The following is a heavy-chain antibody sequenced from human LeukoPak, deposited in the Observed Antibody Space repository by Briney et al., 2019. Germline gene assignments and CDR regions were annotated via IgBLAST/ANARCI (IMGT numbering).Heavy chain of an antibody. CDR3: ARGGRGNGRLIYFDY. CDR1: GGSFSGYY. D-gene: IGHD2-8*01. V-gene: IGHV4-34*01. J-gene: IGHJ4*02. CDR2: INRSGST. Sequence: SETLSLTCAVYGGSFSGYYWSWIRQPPGKGLEWIGEINRSGSTNYNPSLKSRVTISVDTSKNQFSLKLSSVTAADTAVYYCARGGRGNGRLIYFDYWGQGTLVTVSS.